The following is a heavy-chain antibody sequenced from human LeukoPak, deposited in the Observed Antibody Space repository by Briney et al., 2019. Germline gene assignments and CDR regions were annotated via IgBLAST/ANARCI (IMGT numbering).Heavy chain of an antibody. CDR1: GVSISNYY. CDR3: AKVGSSDWLDP. J-gene: IGHJ5*02. V-gene: IGHV4-59*01. CDR2: IHYSGIT. D-gene: IGHD3-22*01. Sequence: SETLSLTCSVSGVSISNYYWGWIRQSPGKGLEWIGYIHYSGITNYNSSLESRLTISVDTSKSQFSLRLSSVTVADTAVYYCAKVGSSDWLDPWGQGTLVTVSS.